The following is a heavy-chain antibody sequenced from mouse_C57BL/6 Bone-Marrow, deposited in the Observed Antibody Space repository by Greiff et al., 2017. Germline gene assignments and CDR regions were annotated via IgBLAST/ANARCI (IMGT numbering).Heavy chain of an antibody. V-gene: IGHV5-12*01. CDR1: GFTFSDYY. Sequence: EVKVVESGGGLVQPGGSLKLSCAASGFTFSDYYMYWVRQTPEKRLEWVAYISNGGGSTYYPDTVKGRFTISRDNAKNTLYLQMSRLKSEDTAMYYCARQGQYPWFAYWGQGTLVTVSA. J-gene: IGHJ3*01. D-gene: IGHD2-10*02. CDR3: ARQGQYPWFAY. CDR2: ISNGGGST.